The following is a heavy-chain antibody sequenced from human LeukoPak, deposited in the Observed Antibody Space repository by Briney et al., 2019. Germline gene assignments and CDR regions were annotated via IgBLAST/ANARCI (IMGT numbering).Heavy chain of an antibody. CDR3: ARGLGFGESSYYYYYMDD. CDR2: IYYSGST. V-gene: IGHV4-59*01. J-gene: IGHJ6*03. D-gene: IGHD3-10*01. Sequence: PSETLSLTCTVSGGSISSYYWSWLRQPPGKGLEWIGYIYYSGSTNYNPSLKSRVTISVDTSKNQFSLKLSSVTAADTAVYYCARGLGFGESSYYYYYMDDWGKGTTVTVSS. CDR1: GGSISSYY.